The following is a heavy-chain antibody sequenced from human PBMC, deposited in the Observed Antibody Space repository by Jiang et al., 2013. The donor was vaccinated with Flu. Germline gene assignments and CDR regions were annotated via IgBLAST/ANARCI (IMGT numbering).Heavy chain of an antibody. D-gene: IGHD4-17*01. J-gene: IGHJ6*02. CDR3: ARDVYTVKKGGYYGMDV. CDR2: TYYRSKWYN. Sequence: QTLSLTCAISGDSVSSNSAAWNWIRQSPSRGLEWLGRTYYRSKWYNDYAVSVKSRITINPDTSKNQFSLQLNSVTPEDTAVYYCARDVYTVKKGGYYGMDVWGQGTTVTVSS. V-gene: IGHV6-1*01. CDR1: GDSVSSNSAA.